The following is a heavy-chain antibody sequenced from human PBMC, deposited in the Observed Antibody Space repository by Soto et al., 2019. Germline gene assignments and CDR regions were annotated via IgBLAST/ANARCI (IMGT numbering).Heavy chain of an antibody. CDR2: IYYSGST. V-gene: IGHV4-59*11. CDR3: ARGHNLGGSTFDI. Sequence: ENLSLTCTVSCGSIFSHYWGWIRQPPGKGLEYIGYIYYSGSTNYNPSLKSRVTISVDMSREQFSLKLTSVTAADTAVYYCARGHNLGGSTFDIWGQGTSVTVPS. J-gene: IGHJ3*02. CDR1: CGSIFSHY. D-gene: IGHD3-16*01.